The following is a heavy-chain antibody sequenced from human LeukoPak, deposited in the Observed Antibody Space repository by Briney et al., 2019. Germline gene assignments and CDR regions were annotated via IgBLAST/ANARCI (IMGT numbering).Heavy chain of an antibody. V-gene: IGHV1-3*01. Sequence: GASVKVSCKASGYTFTSYAMHWVRQAPGQRLEWMGWINAGNGNTKYSQKFQGRVTITRDTSASTAYMELSSLRSEDTAVYYCARSVVVAATPFFPFGYWGQGTLVTVSS. CDR2: INAGNGNT. CDR1: GYTFTSYA. D-gene: IGHD2-15*01. CDR3: ARSVVVAATPFFPFGY. J-gene: IGHJ4*02.